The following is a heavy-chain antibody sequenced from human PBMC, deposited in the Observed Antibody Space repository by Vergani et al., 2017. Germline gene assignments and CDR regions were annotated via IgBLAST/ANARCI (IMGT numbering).Heavy chain of an antibody. CDR1: GGSLSGYY. CDR3: ARSIVSRNPPDYFDN. J-gene: IGHJ4*02. D-gene: IGHD2-15*01. V-gene: IGHV4-59*01. CDR2: VEDSGYF. Sequence: QVQLQESGPGLVRPSETLSLTCTVSGGSLSGYYWNWIRQTPGEGLEWIGYVEDSGYFNYNPSLKTRVPRSSATSNNQFSLVLSSVTVADTAVYYCARSIVSRNPPDYFDNWGQGTLVTVSS.